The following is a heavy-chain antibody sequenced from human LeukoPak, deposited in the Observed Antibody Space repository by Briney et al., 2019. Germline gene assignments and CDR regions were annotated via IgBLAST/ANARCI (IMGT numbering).Heavy chain of an antibody. Sequence: GGSLRLFCAASGFTFTSYAMSWVRQAPGKGLEWVSAMSGSGGMTYYADSVKGRFSISRDNSKNTLHLQMNSLRAEDTAVYYCAKGAMPYYDGSGYNYFDYWGQGTPVTVSS. CDR2: MSGSGGMT. V-gene: IGHV3-23*01. J-gene: IGHJ4*02. CDR1: GFTFTSYA. CDR3: AKGAMPYYDGSGYNYFDY. D-gene: IGHD3-22*01.